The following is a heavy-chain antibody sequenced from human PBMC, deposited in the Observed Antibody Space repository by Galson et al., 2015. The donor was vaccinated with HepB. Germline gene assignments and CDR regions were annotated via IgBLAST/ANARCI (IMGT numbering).Heavy chain of an antibody. D-gene: IGHD4-17*01. CDR3: ARGLMVTTSYFGY. Sequence: SVKVSCKASGYTFSNYYMYWVRQAPGQGLEWMGMINPSSGSTTYAQMFQGRVTMTRDMSTSTVYMELRSLRSEDTAVYYCARGLMVTTSYFGYWGLGTLVTVSS. J-gene: IGHJ4*02. CDR2: INPSSGST. CDR1: GYTFSNYY. V-gene: IGHV1-46*01.